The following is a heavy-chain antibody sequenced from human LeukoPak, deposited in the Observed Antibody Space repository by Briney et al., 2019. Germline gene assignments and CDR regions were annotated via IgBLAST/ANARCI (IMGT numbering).Heavy chain of an antibody. Sequence: QPGGSLRLSCAASGFTFSSYEMNWVRQAPGKGLEWVSYISSSGSTIYYADSVKGRFTISRDNAKNSLYLRMNSLRAEDTAVYYCARESEGILTGAGAFDIWGQGTMVTVSS. D-gene: IGHD3-9*01. CDR2: ISSSGSTI. V-gene: IGHV3-48*03. CDR3: ARESEGILTGAGAFDI. J-gene: IGHJ3*02. CDR1: GFTFSSYE.